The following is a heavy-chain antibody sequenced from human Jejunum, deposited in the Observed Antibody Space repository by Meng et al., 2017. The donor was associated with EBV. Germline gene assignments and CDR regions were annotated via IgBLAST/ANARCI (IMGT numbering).Heavy chain of an antibody. J-gene: IGHJ4*02. CDR1: GYDFINSG. V-gene: IGHV1-18*01. Sequence: QFQLVQSGAEVKKPGASVKVSCKASGYDFINSGISWVRQAPGQGLEWMGWISVYRGNTNYAQRFQDRVTLTTNTSTSTVYMELRSLTSDDTAVYYCARDRSNSDYWGQGTLATVSS. CDR3: ARDRSNSDY. CDR2: ISVYRGNT. D-gene: IGHD5-24*01.